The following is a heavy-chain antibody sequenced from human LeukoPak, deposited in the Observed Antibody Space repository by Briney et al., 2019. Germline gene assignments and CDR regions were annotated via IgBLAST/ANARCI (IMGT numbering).Heavy chain of an antibody. D-gene: IGHD3-10*01. J-gene: IGHJ1*01. V-gene: IGHV1-24*01. CDR3: TTSRRFYYGSGTFQY. CDR2: LDPVDGET. Sequence: ASVKVSCKASGYTLNALPIHWVRQAPGKGLEWMGGLDPVDGETIYAQRFQGRVTMTEDTSTDTAYLDLRSLRSDDTAVYYCTTSRRFYYGSGTFQYWGQGTLLTVSS. CDR1: GYTLNALP.